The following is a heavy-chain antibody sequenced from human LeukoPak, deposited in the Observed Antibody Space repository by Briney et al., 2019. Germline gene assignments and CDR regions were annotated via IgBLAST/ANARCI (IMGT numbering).Heavy chain of an antibody. CDR1: GFTFSSYA. J-gene: IGHJ3*02. D-gene: IGHD3-16*01. CDR3: AKDQGDGGHAFDI. V-gene: IGHV3-33*06. Sequence: GRSLRLSCAASGFTFSSYAMHWVRQAPGKGLEWVAVIWYDGSNKYYADSVKGRFTISRDNSKNTLYLQMNSLRAEDTAVYYCAKDQGDGGHAFDIWGQGTMVTVSS. CDR2: IWYDGSNK.